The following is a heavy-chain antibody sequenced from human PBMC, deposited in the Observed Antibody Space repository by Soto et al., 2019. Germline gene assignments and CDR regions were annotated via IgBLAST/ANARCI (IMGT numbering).Heavy chain of an antibody. V-gene: IGHV4-30-4*01. CDR1: GGTISSGDYY. J-gene: IGHJ4*02. D-gene: IGHD2-21*01. CDR3: TRGGDAYKNGH. CDR2: LHYTGST. Sequence: LSLTCSVSGGTISSGDYYWGWIRQPPGKGLEWIGYLHYTGSTYYNPSLKSRVTISLDSSKNQLSLKLTSVTAADTAVYYCTRGGDAYKNGHWGQGTLVTVSS.